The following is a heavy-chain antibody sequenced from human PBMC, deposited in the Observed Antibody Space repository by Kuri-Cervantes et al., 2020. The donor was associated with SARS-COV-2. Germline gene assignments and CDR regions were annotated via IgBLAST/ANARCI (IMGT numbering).Heavy chain of an antibody. Sequence: GESLKISCAASGFTFSSYWMHWVRQAPGKGLVWVSRINSDGSSTSYADSVKGRFTISRDNAKNTLYLQMNSLRAEDTAVYYCAIIAAPRSDWFDPWGQGTLVPSPQ. D-gene: IGHD6-6*01. CDR2: INSDGSST. CDR1: GFTFSSYW. V-gene: IGHV3-74*01. CDR3: AIIAAPRSDWFDP. J-gene: IGHJ5*02.